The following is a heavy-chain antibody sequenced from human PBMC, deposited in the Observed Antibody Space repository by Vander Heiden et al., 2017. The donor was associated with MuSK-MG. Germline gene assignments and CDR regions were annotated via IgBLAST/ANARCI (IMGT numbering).Heavy chain of an antibody. D-gene: IGHD3-22*01. CDR3: ARGKYYYDSSGYYDPDY. Sequence: QVQLVESGADVVQPGRSLRLSCAASGFTFSSYAMHWVRQAPGKGLEWVAVISYDGSNKYYADSVKGRFTISRDNSKNTLYLQMNSLRAEDTAVYYCARGKYYYDSSGYYDPDYWGQGTLVTVSS. CDR1: GFTFSSYA. V-gene: IGHV3-30-3*01. CDR2: ISYDGSNK. J-gene: IGHJ4*02.